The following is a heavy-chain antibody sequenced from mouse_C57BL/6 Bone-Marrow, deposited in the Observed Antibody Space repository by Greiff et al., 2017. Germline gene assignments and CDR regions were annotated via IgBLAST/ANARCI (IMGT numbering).Heavy chain of an antibody. CDR2: FDPSDSYT. J-gene: IGHJ1*03. CDR1: GYTFTSYW. CDR3: ASHYYGSCYWYFDV. D-gene: IGHD1-1*01. V-gene: IGHV1-50*01. Sequence: QVQLQPPGAELVKPGASVKLSCKASGYTFTSYWMQWVKQRPGQGLEWIGEFDPSDSYTNYNQKFKGKATLTVDTSSCTAYMQLSSLTSEDSAVYYCASHYYGSCYWYFDVWGTGTTVTVSS.